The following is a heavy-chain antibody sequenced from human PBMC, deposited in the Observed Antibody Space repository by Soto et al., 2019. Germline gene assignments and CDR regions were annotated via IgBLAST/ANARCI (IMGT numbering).Heavy chain of an antibody. D-gene: IGHD2-8*02. V-gene: IGHV4-34*01. CDR3: ARDKITGLFDY. Sequence: QVQLQQWGAGLLKPSETLSLTCAVYGGSFSGYYWTWIRQPPGTGLEWIGEINHSGSTNYNPSLKSRVTISVATSKNQCPLKLTAVAAADRAVYYCARDKITGLFDYWGQGTLVTVSS. J-gene: IGHJ4*02. CDR2: INHSGST. CDR1: GGSFSGYY.